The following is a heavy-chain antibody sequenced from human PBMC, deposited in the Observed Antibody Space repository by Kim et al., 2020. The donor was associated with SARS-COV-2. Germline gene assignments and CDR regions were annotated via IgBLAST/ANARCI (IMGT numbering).Heavy chain of an antibody. CDR1: GYTFTSYY. Sequence: ASVKVSCKASGYTFTSYYMHWVRQAPGQGLEWMGIINPSGGSTSYAQKFQGRVTMTRDTSTSTVYMELSSLRSEDTAVYYCARDHYGGNFRNRANRGAFDIWGQGTMVTVSS. CDR2: INPSGGST. CDR3: ARDHYGGNFRNRANRGAFDI. V-gene: IGHV1-46*01. J-gene: IGHJ3*02. D-gene: IGHD4-17*01.